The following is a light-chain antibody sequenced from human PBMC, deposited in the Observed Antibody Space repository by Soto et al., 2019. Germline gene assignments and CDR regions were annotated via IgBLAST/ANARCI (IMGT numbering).Light chain of an antibody. J-gene: IGLJ2*01. CDR1: SSDIGAYNY. V-gene: IGLV2-14*01. CDR3: SSYTTSSTLE. CDR2: GVT. Sequence: QSVLTQPASVSGSPGQSITISCTGTSSDIGAYNYVSWYQQHPGKTPKLMIYGVTNRPSGASNRFSGSKSGSTASLTISGLQAEDEADYYCSSYTTSSTLEFGGGTKLTVL.